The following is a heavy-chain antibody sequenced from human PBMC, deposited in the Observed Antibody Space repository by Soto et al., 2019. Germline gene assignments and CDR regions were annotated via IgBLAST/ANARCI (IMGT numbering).Heavy chain of an antibody. Sequence: GGSLRLSCAASGFTFGNYAMHWVRQAPGKGLVWVSRINTDGSSTTYADSVKGRFTISRDNAKNTLYLQMDSLRAEDTGVYYCTRDPGAYSSTWSFYFDSWGQGTLVTVSS. J-gene: IGHJ4*02. D-gene: IGHD6-13*01. V-gene: IGHV3-74*01. CDR3: TRDPGAYSSTWSFYFDS. CDR2: INTDGSST. CDR1: GFTFGNYA.